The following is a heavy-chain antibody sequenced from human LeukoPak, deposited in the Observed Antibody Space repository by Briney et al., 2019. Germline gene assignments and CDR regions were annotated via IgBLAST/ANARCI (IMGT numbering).Heavy chain of an antibody. Sequence: GGSLRLSCAASGFTFSSYAMSWVRQAPGKGLEWVSAISGSGGSTYYADSVKGRFTISGDNSKNTLYLQMNSLRAEDTAVYYCASCPSYYYDSSGYAPGDLDYWGQGNLVTVSS. V-gene: IGHV3-23*01. CDR2: ISGSGGST. CDR1: GFTFSSYA. CDR3: ASCPSYYYDSSGYAPGDLDY. J-gene: IGHJ4*02. D-gene: IGHD3-22*01.